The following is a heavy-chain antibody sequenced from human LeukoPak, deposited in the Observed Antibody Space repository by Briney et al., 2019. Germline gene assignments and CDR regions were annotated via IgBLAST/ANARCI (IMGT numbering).Heavy chain of an antibody. CDR2: ISSSSSTI. D-gene: IGHD5-12*01. V-gene: IGHV3-48*01. CDR1: GFTFSSYS. J-gene: IGHJ4*02. CDR3: AAEYSGYDYDRIFGY. Sequence: GGSLRLSCAASGFTFSSYSMNWVRQAPGKGLEWVSYISSSSSTIYYADSVKGRFTISRDNAKNSLYLQMNSLRAEDTAVYYCAAEYSGYDYDRIFGYWGQGTLVTVSS.